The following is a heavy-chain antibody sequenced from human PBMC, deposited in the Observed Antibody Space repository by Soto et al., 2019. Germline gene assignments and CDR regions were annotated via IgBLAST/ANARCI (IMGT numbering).Heavy chain of an antibody. CDR1: GYTFTSYY. Sequence: ASVKVSCKASGYTFTSYYMHWVRQAPGQGLEWMGIINPSGGSTSYAQKFQGRATMTRDTSTSTVYMELSSLRSEDTAVYYCAREGRCSSTSCHDAFDIWGQGTMVTVSS. V-gene: IGHV1-46*03. J-gene: IGHJ3*02. D-gene: IGHD2-2*01. CDR2: INPSGGST. CDR3: AREGRCSSTSCHDAFDI.